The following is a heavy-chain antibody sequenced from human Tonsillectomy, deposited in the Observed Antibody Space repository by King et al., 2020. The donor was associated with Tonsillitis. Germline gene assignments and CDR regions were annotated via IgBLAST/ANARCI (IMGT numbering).Heavy chain of an antibody. V-gene: IGHV4-59*08. J-gene: IGHJ4*02. Sequence: VQLQESGPGLVKPSETLSLTCTVSGGSISSYYWSWIRQPPGKGLEWIGYFYYSGSTNYNPSLKSRVTISVDTSKNQFSLKLSSVTAADTAVDYCARHYYDRSGSHFDSWGQGTLVTVSS. CDR2: FYYSGST. D-gene: IGHD3-22*01. CDR1: GGSISSYY. CDR3: ARHYYDRSGSHFDS.